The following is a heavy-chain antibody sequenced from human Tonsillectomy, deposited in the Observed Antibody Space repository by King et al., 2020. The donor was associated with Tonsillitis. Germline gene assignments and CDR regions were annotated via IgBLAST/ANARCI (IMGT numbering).Heavy chain of an antibody. Sequence: VQLVESGAGVKKPGASVKVSCKASGYTFTGYYMHWVRQAPGQGLEWMGWINPNIGGTNYAQKFQGWVTMTRDTSISTAYMELSSLRSDDTAVYYCARGLHSNGYYYDLDFWGQGTLVTVSS. CDR1: GYTFTGYY. CDR3: ARGLHSNGYYYDLDF. J-gene: IGHJ4*02. D-gene: IGHD3-22*01. V-gene: IGHV1-2*04. CDR2: INPNIGGT.